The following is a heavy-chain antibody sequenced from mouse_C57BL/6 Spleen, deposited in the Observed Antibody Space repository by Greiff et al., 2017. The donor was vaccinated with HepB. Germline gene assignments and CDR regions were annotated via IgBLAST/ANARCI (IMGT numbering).Heavy chain of an antibody. J-gene: IGHJ2*01. D-gene: IGHD2-4*01. CDR1: GFTFSDFY. CDR2: SRNKANDYTT. V-gene: IGHV7-1*01. Sequence: VKVVESGGGLVQSGRSLRLSCATSGFTFSDFYMEWVRQAPGKGLEWIAASRNKANDYTTEYSASVKGRFIVSRDTSQSILYLQMNALRAEDTAIYYCARDALYYDYFDYWGQGTTLTVSS. CDR3: ARDALYYDYFDY.